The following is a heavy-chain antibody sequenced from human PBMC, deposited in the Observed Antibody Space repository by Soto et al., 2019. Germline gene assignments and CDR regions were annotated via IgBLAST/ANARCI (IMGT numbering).Heavy chain of an antibody. CDR2: IVVGSGNT. CDR3: AASIGATIEYYFDY. CDR1: GFTFTSSS. Sequence: GASVKVSCKASGFTFTSSSVQWVRQARGQRLEWIGWIVVGSGNTNYAQKFQERVTITRDMSTSTTYMELSSLRSEDTAVYYCAASIGATIEYYFDYWGQGTLVTVSS. J-gene: IGHJ4*02. D-gene: IGHD5-12*01. V-gene: IGHV1-58*01.